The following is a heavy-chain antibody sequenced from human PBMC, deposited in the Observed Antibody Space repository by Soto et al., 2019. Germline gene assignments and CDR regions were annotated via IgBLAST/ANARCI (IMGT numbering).Heavy chain of an antibody. J-gene: IGHJ4*02. Sequence: EVQLVESGGGLVQPGGSLRLSCAASGFTFSSYWMHWVRHAPGKGLVWVSRINSDGSSTSYADSVKGRVTISRDNAKNTLYLQMNSLRAEDTAVYYCVRTSLVVAAATREDYWGQGTLVTVSS. CDR3: VRTSLVVAAATREDY. CDR1: GFTFSSYW. V-gene: IGHV3-74*01. CDR2: INSDGSST. D-gene: IGHD2-15*01.